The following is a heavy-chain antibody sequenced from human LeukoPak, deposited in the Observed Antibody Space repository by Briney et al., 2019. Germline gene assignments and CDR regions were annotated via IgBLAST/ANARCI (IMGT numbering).Heavy chain of an antibody. J-gene: IGHJ3*02. D-gene: IGHD2-2*01. V-gene: IGHV4-4*07. CDR3: ARGPCSSSSCPSRGAFDI. CDR2: IYTSGST. CDR1: GGSISSYY. Sequence: SETLSLTCTVSGGSISSYYWSSIRQPAGKGLEWIGRIYTSGSTNYNPSLKSRVTMSVDTSKNHFSLKLSSVTAADTAVYYCARGPCSSSSCPSRGAFDIWGQGTMVTVSS.